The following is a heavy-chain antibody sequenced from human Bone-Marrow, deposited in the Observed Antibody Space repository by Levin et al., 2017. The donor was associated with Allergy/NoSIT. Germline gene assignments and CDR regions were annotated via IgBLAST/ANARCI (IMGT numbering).Heavy chain of an antibody. CDR2: MNPNSGNT. CDR3: ARGSEQQLWYYYYYYGMDV. Sequence: ASVKVSCKASGYTFTSYDINWVRQATGQGLEWMGWMNPNSGNTGYAQKFQGRVTMTRNTSISTAYMELSSLRSEDTAVYYCARGSEQQLWYYYYYYGMDVWGQGTTVTVSS. V-gene: IGHV1-8*01. D-gene: IGHD6-13*01. J-gene: IGHJ6*02. CDR1: GYTFTSYD.